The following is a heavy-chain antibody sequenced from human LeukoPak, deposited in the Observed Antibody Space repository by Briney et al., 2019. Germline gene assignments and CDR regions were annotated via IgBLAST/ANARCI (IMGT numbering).Heavy chain of an antibody. CDR2: ISAYNGNT. CDR1: GYTFTSYG. CDR3: ARDSGYVGYYYGMDV. J-gene: IGHJ6*02. D-gene: IGHD5-12*01. V-gene: IGHV1-18*01. Sequence: GASVKVSCKASGYTFTSYGISWVRQAPGQGLEWMGWISAYNGNTNYAQKLQGRVTMTTDTSTSTAYMELRSLRSDDTAVYYCARDSGYVGYYYGMDVWGQGTTVTVSS.